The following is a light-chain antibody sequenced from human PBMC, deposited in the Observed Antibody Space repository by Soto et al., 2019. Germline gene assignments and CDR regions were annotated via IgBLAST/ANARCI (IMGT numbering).Light chain of an antibody. CDR3: LLYYGGAQNVV. CDR1: TGAVTSGYY. CDR2: STS. V-gene: IGLV7-43*01. J-gene: IGLJ2*01. Sequence: QTVVTQEPSLTVSPGGTVTLTCASSTGAVTSGYYPSWFQQKLGQAPRALIYSTSNNHSWTPARFSGSLLGGKAALTLSGVQPEDEAEYYCLLYYGGAQNVVFGGGTKLTVL.